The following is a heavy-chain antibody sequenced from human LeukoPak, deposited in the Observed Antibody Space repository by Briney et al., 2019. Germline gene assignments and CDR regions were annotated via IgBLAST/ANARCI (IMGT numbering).Heavy chain of an antibody. CDR2: IASAGDI. CDR1: GFTFSTYD. D-gene: IGHD2-15*01. V-gene: IGHV3-13*01. Sequence: SGGSLRLSCAASGFTFSTYDMHWVRQATGKGLEWVSAIASAGDIYYSDSVRGRFTISRENANNSLYLQVNSLRVGDTAVYYCTRGGRDGFDIWGQGTMVTVSS. CDR3: TRGGRDGFDI. J-gene: IGHJ3*02.